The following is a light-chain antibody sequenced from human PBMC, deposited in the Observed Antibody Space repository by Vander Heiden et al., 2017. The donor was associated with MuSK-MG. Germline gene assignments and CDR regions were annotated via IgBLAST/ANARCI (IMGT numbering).Light chain of an antibody. J-gene: IGKJ4*01. CDR3: QQHSNWPPLT. Sequence: EIVLTQSPATLSLSPGERATLSCRASQSVSSYLAWYQQKPGQAPRLLIYDASNRDTGIPARFSGSGYGTDFTLTISSREPEDFAVYYCQQHSNWPPLTFGGGTKVEIK. CDR2: DAS. CDR1: QSVSSY. V-gene: IGKV3-11*01.